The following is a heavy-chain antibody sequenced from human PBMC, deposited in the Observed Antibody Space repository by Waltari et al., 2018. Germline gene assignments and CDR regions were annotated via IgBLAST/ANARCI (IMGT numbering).Heavy chain of an antibody. CDR2: INQDGSVK. CDR1: GFTYSRYW. CDR3: ARPEDMGELYYF. V-gene: IGHV3-7*03. Sequence: VQLVESGGGLVQPGGSMRLSCEVSGFTYSRYWMTWLRQAPWKGLECVPNINQDGSVKKYLDLVKGRFTVSSDNSKNSLYLQMNTLIADDTAIYYGARPEDMGELYYFWRLGTLVTVSS. J-gene: IGHJ4*02. D-gene: IGHD3-16*01.